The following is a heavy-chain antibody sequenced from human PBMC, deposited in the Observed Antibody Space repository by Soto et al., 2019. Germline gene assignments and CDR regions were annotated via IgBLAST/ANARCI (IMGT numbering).Heavy chain of an antibody. V-gene: IGHV4-4*02. J-gene: IGHJ5*02. D-gene: IGHD6-13*01. CDR2: IYHSGNT. CDR1: GDSISGSNW. CDR3: VRVVWGVPAPGTSGWFDP. Sequence: QVQLQESGPGLVKPSGILSLTCAVSGDSISGSNWWSWVRQSPGKGLEWIGEIYHSGNTNYNPSLKGRATISVDKSKNQFSLRLNSVTAADTAVYYCVRVVWGVPAPGTSGWFDPWGQGTLVTVSS.